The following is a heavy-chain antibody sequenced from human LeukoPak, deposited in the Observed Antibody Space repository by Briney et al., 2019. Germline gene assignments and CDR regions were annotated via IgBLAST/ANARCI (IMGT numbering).Heavy chain of an antibody. J-gene: IGHJ4*02. D-gene: IGHD2-15*01. CDR1: GGSISSYY. V-gene: IGHV4-59*12. CDR2: IYYSGST. Sequence: SETLSLTCTVSGGSISSYYWSWIRQPPGKGLEWIGYIYYSGSTYYNPSLRSRVTISVDTSKNQFSLKLSSVTAADTAVYYCARPVVVVAATQDYFDYWGQGTLVTVSS. CDR3: ARPVVVVAATQDYFDY.